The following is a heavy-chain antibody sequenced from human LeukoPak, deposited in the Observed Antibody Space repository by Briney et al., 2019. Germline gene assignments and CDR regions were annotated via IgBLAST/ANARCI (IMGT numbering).Heavy chain of an antibody. CDR2: IYHSGST. V-gene: IGHV4-30-2*01. Sequence: PSQTLSLTCTVSGGSLSRGGYYGSWIRQPPGKGLEWIGYIYHSGSTYYNPSLKSRVTISVDRSKNQFSLKLSSVTAADTAVYYCARVRDTTNLDKQSSTSYYFDYGGQGTLVTVSA. D-gene: IGHD2-2*01. CDR1: GGSLSRGGYY. J-gene: IGHJ4*02. CDR3: ARVRDTTNLDKQSSTSYYFDY.